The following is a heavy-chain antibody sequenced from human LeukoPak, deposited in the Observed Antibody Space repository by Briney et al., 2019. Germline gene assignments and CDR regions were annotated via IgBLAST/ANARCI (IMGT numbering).Heavy chain of an antibody. Sequence: GGSLTLSCAASGFTFSSYGMHWVRQAPGKGLEWVAFIRYDGSNKYYADSVKGRFTISRDNSKNTLYLQMNSLRAEDTAVYYCAKDSQYKLLIDYWGQGTLVTVSS. V-gene: IGHV3-30*02. CDR1: GFTFSSYG. CDR2: IRYDGSNK. CDR3: AKDSQYKLLIDY. J-gene: IGHJ4*02. D-gene: IGHD2-2*01.